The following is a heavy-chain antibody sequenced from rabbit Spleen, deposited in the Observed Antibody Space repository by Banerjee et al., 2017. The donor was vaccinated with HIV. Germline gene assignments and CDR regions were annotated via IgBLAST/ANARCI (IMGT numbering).Heavy chain of an antibody. CDR1: GFSFSSSYY. J-gene: IGHJ4*01. Sequence: QSLEESGGDLVKPEGSLTLTCTASGFSFSSSYYMCWVRQATGKGLECIACIYGDRSGSTYYANWAKGRFTISRTSSTTVTLEMTSLTAADTATYFCARGSAAMTMVITGYYLNLWGQGTLVTVS. CDR3: ARGSAAMTMVITGYYLNL. V-gene: IGHV1S40*01. CDR2: IYGDRSGST. D-gene: IGHD2-1*01.